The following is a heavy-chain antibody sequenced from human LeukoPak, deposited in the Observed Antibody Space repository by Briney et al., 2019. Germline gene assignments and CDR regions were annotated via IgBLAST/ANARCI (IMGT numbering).Heavy chain of an antibody. CDR1: GGSISSSSYY. Sequence: SETLSLTCTVSGGSISSSSYYWTWIRQPPGKGLEWIGYIHYSGSTHYNPSLKSRVTMSVDTSKNQFSLKLSSVTAADTAVYYCATYYYGSVRLRAFDIWGQGTMVTVSS. CDR2: IHYSGST. J-gene: IGHJ3*02. D-gene: IGHD3-10*01. CDR3: ATYYYGSVRLRAFDI. V-gene: IGHV4-61*05.